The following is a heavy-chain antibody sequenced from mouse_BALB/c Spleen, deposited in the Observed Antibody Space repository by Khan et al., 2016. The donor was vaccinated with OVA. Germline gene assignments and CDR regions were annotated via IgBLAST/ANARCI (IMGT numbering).Heavy chain of an antibody. Sequence: EVQLQESGPGLVKPSQSLSLTCTVTGYSITSGYAWNWIRQFPGNKLEWMGYISYSGSTSYNPSLRSRLSITRDTSKNQFFLQLNSVTTEDTATYYCARKNYYGYAMDYWGQGTSVTVAS. V-gene: IGHV3-2*02. CDR1: GYSITSGYA. J-gene: IGHJ4*01. D-gene: IGHD1-1*01. CDR2: ISYSGST. CDR3: ARKNYYGYAMDY.